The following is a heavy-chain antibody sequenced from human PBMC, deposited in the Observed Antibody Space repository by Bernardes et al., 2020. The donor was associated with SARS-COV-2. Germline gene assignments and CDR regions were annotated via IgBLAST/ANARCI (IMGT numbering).Heavy chain of an antibody. CDR1: GYTLTALS. D-gene: IGHD3-16*02. CDR3: AAITFGGVIVLDY. CDR2: FDPEDGET. Sequence: ASLKVSCKVSGYTLTALSMHWVRQAPGQGLEWMGGFDPEDGETIYAQKFQGRVTMTEDTSTDTAYMELSSLRSEDTAVYYCAAITFGGVIVLDYWGQGTLVTVSS. V-gene: IGHV1-24*01. J-gene: IGHJ4*02.